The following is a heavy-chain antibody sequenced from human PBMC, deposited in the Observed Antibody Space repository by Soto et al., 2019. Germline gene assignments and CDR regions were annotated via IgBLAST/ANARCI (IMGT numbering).Heavy chain of an antibody. D-gene: IGHD3-3*01. V-gene: IGHV3-33*01. J-gene: IGHJ6*02. Sequence: GGSLRLSCAASGFTFSSYGMHWVRQAPGKGLEWVAVIWYDGSNKYYADSVKGRLAISRDNSKNTLYLQMNSLRAEDTAVYYCARGYNYDFWSGPYGMDVWGQGTTVTVSS. CDR2: IWYDGSNK. CDR3: ARGYNYDFWSGPYGMDV. CDR1: GFTFSSYG.